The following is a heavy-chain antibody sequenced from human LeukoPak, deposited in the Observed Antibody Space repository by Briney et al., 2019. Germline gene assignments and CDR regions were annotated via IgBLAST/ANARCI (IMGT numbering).Heavy chain of an antibody. J-gene: IGHJ4*02. V-gene: IGHV3-30*18. CDR1: GFTFSGYS. CDR3: AKSRPPYGSGSYLFDY. D-gene: IGHD3-10*01. Sequence: GGSLRLSCAASGFTFSGYSMNWVRQAPGKGLEWVAVISYDGSNKYYADSVKGRFTISRDNSKNTLYLQMNSLRAEDTAVYYCAKSRPPYGSGSYLFDYWGQGTLVTVSS. CDR2: ISYDGSNK.